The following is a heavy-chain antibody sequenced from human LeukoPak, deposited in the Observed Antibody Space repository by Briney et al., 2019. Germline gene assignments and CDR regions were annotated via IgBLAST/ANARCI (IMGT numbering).Heavy chain of an antibody. CDR3: ARGLSKRYVVAP. J-gene: IGHJ5*02. Sequence: PSETLCLTCAVYGGSFSGYYWSWIRQPPGKGLEWIGEINHSGSTNYNPSLKSRVTISVDTSKNQFSLKLSSVTAADTAVYYCARGLSKRYVVAPWSQGTLVTVSS. V-gene: IGHV4-34*01. CDR2: INHSGST. CDR1: GGSFSGYY. D-gene: IGHD2-2*01.